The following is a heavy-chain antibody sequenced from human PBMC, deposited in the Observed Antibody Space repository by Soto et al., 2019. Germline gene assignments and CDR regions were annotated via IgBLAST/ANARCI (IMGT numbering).Heavy chain of an antibody. Sequence: QITLKESGPTLVKPTQTLTLTCTFSGFSLRTSGVGVGWIRQPPGKALEWLALIYWDDDKRYSPSLKSRLTINNHTSQNQDVLTLTNIAPVDTAKYYCAHTFYHTSDMGYWGQGNLVTVSS. V-gene: IGHV2-5*02. CDR1: GFSLRTSGVG. D-gene: IGHD3-3*01. J-gene: IGHJ4*02. CDR3: AHTFYHTSDMGY. CDR2: IYWDDDK.